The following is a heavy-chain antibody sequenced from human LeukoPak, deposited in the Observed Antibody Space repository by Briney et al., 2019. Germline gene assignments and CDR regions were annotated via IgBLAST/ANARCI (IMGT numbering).Heavy chain of an antibody. V-gene: IGHV3-33*08. D-gene: IGHD6-19*01. CDR3: ARDGNPAVAALKGFDY. CDR2: IWYDGSNK. J-gene: IGHJ4*02. CDR1: GFTFSSYA. Sequence: PGGSLRLSCAASGFTFSSYAMHWVRQAPSKGLEWVAVIWYDGSNKYYADSVKGRFTISRDNSKNTLYLQMNSLRAEDTAVYYCARDGNPAVAALKGFDYWGQGTLVTVSS.